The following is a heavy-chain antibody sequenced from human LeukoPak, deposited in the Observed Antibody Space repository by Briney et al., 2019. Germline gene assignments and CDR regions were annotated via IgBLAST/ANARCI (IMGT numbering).Heavy chain of an antibody. CDR1: GGSISSYY. CDR3: ARTLHPSSSSWYFDY. D-gene: IGHD6-13*01. Sequence: TSETLSLTCTVSGGSISSYYWSWIRQPPGEGLQWIGYIYYSGSTNYNPSLKSRVTISVDTSKNQFSLKLSSVTAADTAVYYCARTLHPSSSSWYFDYWGQGTLVPVSS. V-gene: IGHV4-59*01. J-gene: IGHJ4*02. CDR2: IYYSGST.